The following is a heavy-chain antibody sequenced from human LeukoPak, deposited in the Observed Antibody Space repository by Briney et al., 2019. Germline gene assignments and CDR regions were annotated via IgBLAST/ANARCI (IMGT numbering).Heavy chain of an antibody. V-gene: IGHV3-30*18. D-gene: IGHD2-15*01. CDR1: GFTFSTYG. J-gene: IGHJ4*02. CDR3: AKSDLGHRSRQVGHFDY. Sequence: QPGGSLRLSCAASGFTFSTYGMHWVRQAPGKGLEWVAVISYDGSNKYYTDSVKGRFTISRDNSKNTLYLQMNSLRTEDTAVYYCAKSDLGHRSRQVGHFDYWGQGTLVTVSS. CDR2: ISYDGSNK.